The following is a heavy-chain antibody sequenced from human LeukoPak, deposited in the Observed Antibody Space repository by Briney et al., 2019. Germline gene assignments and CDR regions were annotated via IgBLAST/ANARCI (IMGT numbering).Heavy chain of an antibody. Sequence: PGGSLRLSCAASGFTFDDYGMSWVRQAPGKGLEWVSGINWSGGSTGYADSGKGRFTISRDNAKNSLYLQMKRLRAEDTALYHCARLGIAAAGRPFDYWGQGTLVTVSS. CDR1: GFTFDDYG. J-gene: IGHJ4*02. CDR3: ARLGIAAAGRPFDY. D-gene: IGHD6-13*01. V-gene: IGHV3-20*01. CDR2: INWSGGST.